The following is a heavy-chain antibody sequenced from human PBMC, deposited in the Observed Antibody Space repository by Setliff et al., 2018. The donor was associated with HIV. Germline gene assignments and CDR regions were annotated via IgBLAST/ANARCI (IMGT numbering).Heavy chain of an antibody. Sequence: SGPTLVNPTQTLTLTCPFSGFLLNSGGVCVSWIRQPPGKALEWLALIAWDDDKSYSTSLKTRLSISKDTSRSQVVLTLTNLEPGDTATYFCARMHAWNTATRNGFDVWGQGTEVTV. CDR2: IAWDDDK. CDR1: GFLLNSGGVC. CDR3: ARMHAWNTATRNGFDV. D-gene: IGHD1-1*01. V-gene: IGHV2-70*01. J-gene: IGHJ3*01.